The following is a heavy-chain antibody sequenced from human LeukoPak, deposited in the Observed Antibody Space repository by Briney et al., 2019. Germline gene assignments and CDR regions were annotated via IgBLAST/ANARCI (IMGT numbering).Heavy chain of an antibody. CDR3: ARDPRIYCTNGICRDDYFDN. J-gene: IGHJ4*02. CDR2: ISSTSIYK. D-gene: IGHD2-8*01. Sequence: KPGGSLRLSCAASGFTFSSYSMNWVRQAPGKGLEWVSSISSTSIYKYYADSVKGRFTISRDNAKDSLFLQTNSLRAEDTAIYYCARDPRIYCTNGICRDDYFDNWGQGTLVTVSS. CDR1: GFTFSSYS. V-gene: IGHV3-21*01.